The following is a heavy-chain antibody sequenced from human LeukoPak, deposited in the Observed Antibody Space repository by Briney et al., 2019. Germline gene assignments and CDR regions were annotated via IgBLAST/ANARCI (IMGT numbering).Heavy chain of an antibody. CDR1: GFTFSSYW. CDR3: ARGYGSGSYTPTKN. CDR2: IKHGASEK. V-gene: IGHV3-7*04. J-gene: IGHJ4*02. Sequence: GGSLRLSCAASGFTFSSYWMSWVRQAPGKGLEWVANIKHGASEKYYVDPVEGRFTISRDDAKNSLYLEMNSLRAEDTAVYYCARGYGSGSYTPTKNWGQGVLVTVSS. D-gene: IGHD3-10*01.